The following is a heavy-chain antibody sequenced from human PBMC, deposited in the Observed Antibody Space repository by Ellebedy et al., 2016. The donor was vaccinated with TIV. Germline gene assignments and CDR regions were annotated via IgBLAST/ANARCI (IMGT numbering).Heavy chain of an antibody. CDR2: IYAGDSDT. V-gene: IGHV5-51*01. Sequence: KVSCKGSGYSFTTSWIAWVRQMPGKGLEWMGIIYAGDSDTRYSPSFQGQVTISADKSISTAYLQWSSLKASDTAMYYCARHVVLQQLSLDWGQGTLVTVSS. J-gene: IGHJ4*02. CDR1: GYSFTTSW. D-gene: IGHD6-13*01. CDR3: ARHVVLQQLSLD.